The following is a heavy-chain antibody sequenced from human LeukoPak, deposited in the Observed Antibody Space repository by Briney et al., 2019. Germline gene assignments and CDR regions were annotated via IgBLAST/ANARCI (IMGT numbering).Heavy chain of an antibody. J-gene: IGHJ4*02. CDR1: GFTFDDYA. D-gene: IGHD4-17*01. V-gene: IGHV3-43*02. CDR2: ISGDGGST. Sequence: PVGYLRLSCAASGFTFDDYAMHWVRQAPGKGLEWVSLISGDGGSTYYADSVKGRFTISRDNSKNSLYLQMNSLRTEDTALYYCAKGWNGDYAFDYWGQGTLVTVSS. CDR3: AKGWNGDYAFDY.